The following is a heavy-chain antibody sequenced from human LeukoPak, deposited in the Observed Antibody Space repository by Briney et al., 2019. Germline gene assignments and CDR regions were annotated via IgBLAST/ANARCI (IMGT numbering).Heavy chain of an antibody. V-gene: IGHV5-51*01. CDR3: ARRDSSGYFDY. CDR1: GYSFTNYW. Sequence: GESLKISCKGSGYSFTNYWIGWVRQMPGKGLEWMGIIYPGDSDTRYSPSFQGQVTISADKSINTAYLQWSSLKASDAAIYYCARRDSSGYFDYWGQGILVTVSS. CDR2: IYPGDSDT. J-gene: IGHJ4*02. D-gene: IGHD3-22*01.